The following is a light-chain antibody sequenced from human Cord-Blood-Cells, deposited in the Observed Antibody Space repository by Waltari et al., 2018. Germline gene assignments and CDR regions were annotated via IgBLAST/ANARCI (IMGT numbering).Light chain of an antibody. V-gene: IGLV2-23*01. CDR2: EGS. CDR1: SRDVGSYNL. Sequence: SALTQPPSVSRSPGPSLPLPSTATSRDVGSYNLVPWYQQHPGKAPKIMIYEGSKRPSGVSNRFSGSKSGNTASLTISGLQAEDEADYYCCSYAGSSTWVFGGGTKLTVL. CDR3: CSYAGSSTWV. J-gene: IGLJ3*02.